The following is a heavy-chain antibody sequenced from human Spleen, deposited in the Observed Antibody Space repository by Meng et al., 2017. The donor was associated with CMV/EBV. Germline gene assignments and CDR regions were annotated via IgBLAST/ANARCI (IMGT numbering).Heavy chain of an antibody. J-gene: IGHJ4*02. CDR2: ISSSSDYI. CDR3: ARDDFNYYYADTYPAYYFDY. CDR1: GFTFTPYT. D-gene: IGHD3-16*01. V-gene: IGHV3-21*01. Sequence: GGSLRLSCAASGFTFTPYTMNWVRQAPGKGLEWVSSISSSSDYIYYSDSVKGRFTISRDNAKNSLYLQMNSLRVEDTAIYYCARDDFNYYYADTYPAYYFDYWGQGTLVTVSS.